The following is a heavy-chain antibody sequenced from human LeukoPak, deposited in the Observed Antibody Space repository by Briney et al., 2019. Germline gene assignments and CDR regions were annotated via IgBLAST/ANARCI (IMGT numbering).Heavy chain of an antibody. CDR2: IYTSGST. D-gene: IGHD2-15*01. CDR1: GASISSSSYY. CDR3: ARDSRYCSHGSCQR. V-gene: IGHV4-61*02. J-gene: IGHJ4*02. Sequence: SETLSLTCTVSGASISSSSYYWSWIRQPAGKGLEWIGRIYTSGSTDYNSSLKSRVTISVDTSKNQFSLKLSSVTAADTAVYYCARDSRYCSHGSCQRWGQGTLVTVSS.